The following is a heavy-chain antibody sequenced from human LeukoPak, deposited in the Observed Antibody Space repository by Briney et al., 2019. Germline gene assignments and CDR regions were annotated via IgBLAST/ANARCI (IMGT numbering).Heavy chain of an antibody. V-gene: IGHV3-7*01. CDR2: IKQDGSEK. CDR1: GFTFSSYW. J-gene: IGHJ4*02. Sequence: GGSLRLSCAASGFTFSSYWMSWVRQAPGKGLEWVANIKQDGSEKYYVDSVKGRFAISRDNAKNSLYLQMNSLRAEDTAVYYCARAPREWLLGYYFDYWGQGTLVTVSS. CDR3: ARAPREWLLGYYFDY. D-gene: IGHD3-3*01.